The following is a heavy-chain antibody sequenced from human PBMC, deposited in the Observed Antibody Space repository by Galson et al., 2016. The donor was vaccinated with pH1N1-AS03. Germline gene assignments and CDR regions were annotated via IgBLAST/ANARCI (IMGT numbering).Heavy chain of an antibody. Sequence: SETLSLTCTVSGGSIGVSYWNWIRQPPGQGLEWIGYTHISGKINYNPSLKSRVTISLDTSKNQFSLKLSSVTAADTAVYYCARLSDQVCCHFDLWGRGTLVTVSS. D-gene: IGHD2-2*01. V-gene: IGHV4-4*08. CDR3: ARLSDQVCCHFDL. J-gene: IGHJ2*01. CDR2: THISGKI. CDR1: GGSIGVSY.